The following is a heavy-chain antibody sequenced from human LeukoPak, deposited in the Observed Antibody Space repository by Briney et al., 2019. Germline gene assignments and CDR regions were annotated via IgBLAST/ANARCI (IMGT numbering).Heavy chain of an antibody. D-gene: IGHD4-17*01. Sequence: KSSESLSLTCTVSGGSISSSSYYWGWIRQPPGKGLEWIGSIYYSGSTYYNPSLKSRVTISVDTSKNQFSLKLSSVTAADTAVYYCARHGSYGGSFDYWGQGTLVTVSS. CDR2: IYYSGST. CDR1: GGSISSSSYY. J-gene: IGHJ4*01. CDR3: ARHGSYGGSFDY. V-gene: IGHV4-39*01.